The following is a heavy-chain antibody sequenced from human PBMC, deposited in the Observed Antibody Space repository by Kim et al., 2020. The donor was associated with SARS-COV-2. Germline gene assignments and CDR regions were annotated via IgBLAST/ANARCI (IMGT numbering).Heavy chain of an antibody. J-gene: IGHJ4*02. CDR3: AKDREYSSGDFDY. Sequence: DPVQGRLTISRDKSKNTLYLQMNSLRAEDTAVYYCAKDREYSSGDFDYWGQGTLVTVSS. D-gene: IGHD6-19*01. V-gene: IGHV3-23*03.